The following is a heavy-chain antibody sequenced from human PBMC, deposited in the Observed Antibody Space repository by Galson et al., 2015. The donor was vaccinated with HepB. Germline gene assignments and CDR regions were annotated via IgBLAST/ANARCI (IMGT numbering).Heavy chain of an antibody. D-gene: IGHD4-11*01. V-gene: IGHV3-21*01. CDR3: ARKGLPSTVTTDYYYMDV. CDR2: ISSSSSYI. Sequence: SLRLSCAASGFTFSSYSMNWVRQAQGKGLEWVSSISSSSSYIYYADSVKGRFTISRDNAKNSLYLQMNSLRAEDTAVYYCARKGLPSTVTTDYYYMDVWGKGTTVTVSS. CDR1: GFTFSSYS. J-gene: IGHJ6*03.